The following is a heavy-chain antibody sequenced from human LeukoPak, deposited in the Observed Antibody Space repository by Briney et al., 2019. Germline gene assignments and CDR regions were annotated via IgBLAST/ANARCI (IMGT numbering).Heavy chain of an antibody. CDR1: GGSFSGYY. CDR3: ARDIGVAYCGGDCYSAPYAFDI. Sequence: KPSETLSLTCAVYGGSFSGYYWSWIRQPPGKGLEWIGEINHSGSTNYNPSLKSRVTISVDTSKNQFSLKLSSVTAADTAVYYCARDIGVAYCGGDCYSAPYAFDIWGQGTMVTVSS. J-gene: IGHJ3*02. D-gene: IGHD2-21*02. CDR2: INHSGST. V-gene: IGHV4-34*01.